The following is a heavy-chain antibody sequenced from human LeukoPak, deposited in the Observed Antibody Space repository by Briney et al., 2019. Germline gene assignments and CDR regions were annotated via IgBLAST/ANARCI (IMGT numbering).Heavy chain of an antibody. CDR1: GGTFSSYA. J-gene: IGHJ4*02. CDR3: ARVSDFTAYYFDY. D-gene: IGHD3-3*01. Sequence: GASVKVSCKASGGTFSSYAISWVRQAPGQGLEWMGGIIPIFGTANYAQKFQGRVTITADESTSTAYMELGSLRSEDTAVYYCARVSDFTAYYFDYWGQGTLVTVSS. CDR2: IIPIFGTA. V-gene: IGHV1-69*13.